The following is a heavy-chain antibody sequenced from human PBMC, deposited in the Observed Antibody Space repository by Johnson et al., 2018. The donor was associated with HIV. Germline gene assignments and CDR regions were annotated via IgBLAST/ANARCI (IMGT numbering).Heavy chain of an antibody. V-gene: IGHV3-30*04. CDR2: ISYDGSNK. CDR1: GFTFSSYA. CDR3: ARDSGSGWGGDAFDF. Sequence: QVQLVESGGGVVQPGRSLRLSCAASGFTFSSYAMHWVRQAPGKGLEWVAVISYDGSNKYYADSVKGLFTISRDNSKNTLYLQMNSLRPEDTAVYYCARDSGSGWGGDAFDFWGQGTTVTVSS. J-gene: IGHJ3*01. D-gene: IGHD6-19*01.